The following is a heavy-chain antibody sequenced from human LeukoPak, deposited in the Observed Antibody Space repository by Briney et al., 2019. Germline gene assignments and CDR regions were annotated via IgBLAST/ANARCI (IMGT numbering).Heavy chain of an antibody. CDR1: GFSLSTSGVG. D-gene: IGHD3-3*01. J-gene: IGHJ5*02. CDR3: AHRPHPVLRFRNWFDP. Sequence: SGPTLVNPTQTLTLTCPFSGFSLSTSGVGVGWIRQPPGKALEWLALIYWNDDKRYSPSLKSRLTITKDTSKNQVVLTMTNMDPVDTATYYCAHRPHPVLRFRNWFDPWGQGTLVTVSS. V-gene: IGHV2-5*01. CDR2: IYWNDDK.